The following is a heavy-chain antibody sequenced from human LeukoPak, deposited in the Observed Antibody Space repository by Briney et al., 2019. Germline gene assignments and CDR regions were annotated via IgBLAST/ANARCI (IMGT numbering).Heavy chain of an antibody. CDR1: GGSISAYY. CDR3: ARHYYDTSGYYYFDY. J-gene: IGHJ4*02. CDR2: IYYSGST. D-gene: IGHD3-22*01. V-gene: IGHV4-59*08. Sequence: SETLSLTCNVSGGSISAYYWSWIRQPPGKGLEYMGYIYYSGSTDYNPSFKSRITISVDTSKNQFSLKLSSVTAADTAVYYCARHYYDTSGYYYFDYWGQGTLVTVSP.